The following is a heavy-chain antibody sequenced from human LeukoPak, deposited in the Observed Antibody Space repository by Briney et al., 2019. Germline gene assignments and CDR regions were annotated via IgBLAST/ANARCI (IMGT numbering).Heavy chain of an antibody. J-gene: IGHJ4*02. CDR2: ISGSGGST. Sequence: GGSLRLSCAASGFTFSSYAMSWVRQAPGKGLEWVSAISGSGGSTYYADSVKGRFTISRDNSKNTVYLQMNSLRAEDTAVYYCAKDQSYSGSYYDYWGQGTLVTVSS. V-gene: IGHV3-23*01. D-gene: IGHD1-26*01. CDR1: GFTFSSYA. CDR3: AKDQSYSGSYYDY.